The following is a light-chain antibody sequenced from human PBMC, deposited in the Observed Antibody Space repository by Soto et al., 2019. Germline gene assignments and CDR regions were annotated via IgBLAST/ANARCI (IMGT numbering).Light chain of an antibody. CDR1: SNDVGAYNY. Sequence: QSALTQPRSVSGSPGQSVTISCAGTSNDVGAYNYVSWYQQHPGKAPKLIIYAVIKRPSGVPDRFSGSKSGNTASLTISGFRTEDEADYYCCSYAASFWVFGGGTKVTVL. CDR2: AVI. J-gene: IGLJ3*02. CDR3: CSYAASFWV. V-gene: IGLV2-11*01.